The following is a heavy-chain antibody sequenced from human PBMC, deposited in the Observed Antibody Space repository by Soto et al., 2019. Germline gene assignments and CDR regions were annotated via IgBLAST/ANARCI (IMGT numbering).Heavy chain of an antibody. D-gene: IGHD3-22*01. J-gene: IGHJ5*02. Sequence: TLSLTCTVSGGSISSGGYYWSWIRQHPGKGLEWIGYIYYSGSTYYNPSLKSRVTISVDTSKNQFSLKLSSVTAADTAVYYCATYDSSDYYSGSPIGWFDPWGQGTLVTVSS. CDR2: IYYSGST. V-gene: IGHV4-31*03. CDR1: GGSISSGGYY. CDR3: ATYDSSDYYSGSPIGWFDP.